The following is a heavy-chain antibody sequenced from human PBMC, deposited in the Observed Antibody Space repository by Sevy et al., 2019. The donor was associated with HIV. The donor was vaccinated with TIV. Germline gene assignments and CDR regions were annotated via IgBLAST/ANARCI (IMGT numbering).Heavy chain of an antibody. V-gene: IGHV3-30*03. Sequence: GGSLRLSCAASGFTFSNFKMYWVRQAPGKGLEWVTLIVYPSSGRHYADPVRGRFTVSRDNANSMLYLQMDSLRHEDTAVYYCARENGALDYWGQRTLVTVSS. D-gene: IGHD2-8*01. CDR3: ARENGALDY. J-gene: IGHJ4*02. CDR1: GFTFSNFK. CDR2: IVYPSSGR.